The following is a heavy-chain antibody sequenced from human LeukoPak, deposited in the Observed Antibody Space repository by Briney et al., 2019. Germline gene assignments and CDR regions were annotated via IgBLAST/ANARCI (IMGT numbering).Heavy chain of an antibody. CDR2: INPNSGGT. CDR3: ARDPSPTRLDY. V-gene: IGHV1-2*02. Sequence: ASVKVSCKASGYTFTDYYMHWVRQAPGRGLEWMGWINPNSGGTNYAQKFQGRVTMTRDTSIGTAYMELSRLTSDDTAIYYCARDPSPTRLDYWGQGTLVTVSS. D-gene: IGHD2-15*01. CDR1: GYTFTDYY. J-gene: IGHJ4*02.